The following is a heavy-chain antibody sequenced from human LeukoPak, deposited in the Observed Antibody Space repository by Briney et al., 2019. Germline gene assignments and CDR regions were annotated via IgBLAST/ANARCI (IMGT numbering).Heavy chain of an antibody. D-gene: IGHD4-17*01. CDR3: ARPTDYGDYTFDY. V-gene: IGHV1-2*02. CDR1: GYTFTGYY. Sequence: ASVKVSCTASGYTFTGYYMHWVRQAPGQGLEWMGWINPNSGGTNYAQKFQGRVTMTRDTSISTAYMELSRLRSDDTAVYYCARPTDYGDYTFDYWGQGTLVTVSS. J-gene: IGHJ4*02. CDR2: INPNSGGT.